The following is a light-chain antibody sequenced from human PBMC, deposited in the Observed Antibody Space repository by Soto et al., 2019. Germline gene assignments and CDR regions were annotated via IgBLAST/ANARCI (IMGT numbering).Light chain of an antibody. CDR2: GAS. Sequence: DIVLTQSPGTLSLSPGERATLSRRASQSVSSNLAWYQQKPGQAPRLLIYGASTRATGIPARFSGSGSGTEFTLTISSLQSEDFAVYYCQQYNNWPPWTFGQGTKVDIK. CDR1: QSVSSN. V-gene: IGKV3-15*01. CDR3: QQYNNWPPWT. J-gene: IGKJ1*01.